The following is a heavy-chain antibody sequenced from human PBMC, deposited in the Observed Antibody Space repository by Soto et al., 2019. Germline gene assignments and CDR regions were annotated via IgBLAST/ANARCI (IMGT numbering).Heavy chain of an antibody. J-gene: IGHJ6*02. V-gene: IGHV1-46*01. CDR1: GYTFSRYS. CDR3: ARGGQVVPSYYYYGMDV. Sequence: QVQLVQSGAEVRKPGASVKISCKASGYTFSRYSMHWVRQAPGQGLEWMGMINPSSGNISYAQKFQGRVTMTRDTSTSTVYMELSSLRSEDTAGYYCARGGQVVPSYYYYGMDVWGQGTTVTVSS. CDR2: INPSSGNI. D-gene: IGHD3-16*01.